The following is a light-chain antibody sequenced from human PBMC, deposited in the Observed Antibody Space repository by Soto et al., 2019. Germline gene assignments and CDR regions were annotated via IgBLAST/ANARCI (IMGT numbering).Light chain of an antibody. CDR2: AAS. Sequence: EIVMTQSPATLSVSPGERASLSCRASQSISRNLAWYQQNPGQAPRLLIYAASTRATGIPARFSGSGSGTEFTLTISRLEPEDFAVYYCQQYGSSGTFGQGTKVDI. J-gene: IGKJ1*01. CDR3: QQYGSSGT. CDR1: QSISRN. V-gene: IGKV3-15*01.